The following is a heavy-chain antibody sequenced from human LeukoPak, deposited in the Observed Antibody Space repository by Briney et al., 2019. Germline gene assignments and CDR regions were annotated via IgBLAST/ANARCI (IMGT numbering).Heavy chain of an antibody. J-gene: IGHJ4*02. V-gene: IGHV3-20*04. Sequence: GGSLRLSCAASGFTFSSYEMNWVRQAPGKGLEWVSGINWNGGSTGYADSVKGRFTISRDNAKNSLYLQMNSLRAEDTALYYCAREGVNGSYYKRVFDYWGQGTLVTVSS. CDR3: AREGVNGSYYKRVFDY. CDR1: GFTFSSYE. CDR2: INWNGGST. D-gene: IGHD1-26*01.